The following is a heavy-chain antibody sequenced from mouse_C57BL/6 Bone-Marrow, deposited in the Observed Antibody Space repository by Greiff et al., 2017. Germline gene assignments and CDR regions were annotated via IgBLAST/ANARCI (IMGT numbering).Heavy chain of an antibody. Sequence: QVQLQQPGAELVMPGASVKLSCKASGYTFTSYWMHWVKQRPGQGLEWIGEIAPSDSYTNYNQKFKGKSTLTVDKSSSTAYMQLSSLTSEDSAVYYCARRMDYGSSYYAMDYWGQGTSVTVSS. V-gene: IGHV1-69*01. CDR2: IAPSDSYT. J-gene: IGHJ4*01. CDR3: ARRMDYGSSYYAMDY. CDR1: GYTFTSYW. D-gene: IGHD1-1*01.